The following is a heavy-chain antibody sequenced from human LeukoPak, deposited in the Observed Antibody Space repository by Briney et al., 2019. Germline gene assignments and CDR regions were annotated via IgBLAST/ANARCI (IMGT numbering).Heavy chain of an antibody. D-gene: IGHD2-21*02. Sequence: TGGSLRLSCAASGFTFSSYSMNWVRQAPGKGLEWVSSISSSSSYIYYADSVKGRFTISRDNAKNSLCLQMNSLRAEDTAVYYCARSGLVVVTADDAFDIWGQGTMVTVSS. CDR3: ARSGLVVVTADDAFDI. V-gene: IGHV3-21*01. J-gene: IGHJ3*02. CDR1: GFTFSSYS. CDR2: ISSSSSYI.